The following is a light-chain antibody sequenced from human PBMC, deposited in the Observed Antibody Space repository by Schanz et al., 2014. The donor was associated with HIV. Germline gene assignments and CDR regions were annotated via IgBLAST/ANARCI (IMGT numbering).Light chain of an antibody. CDR2: LNSDGSH. Sequence: QLVLTQSPSASASLGASVKLTCTLSSGHSSYAIAWHQQQPEKGPRYLMKLNSDGSHSKGDGIPDRFSGSSSGAERFLTISNLQSEDEADYYCETWDSNTWVFGGGTKLTVL. J-gene: IGLJ3*02. V-gene: IGLV4-69*01. CDR3: ETWDSNTWV. CDR1: SGHSSYA.